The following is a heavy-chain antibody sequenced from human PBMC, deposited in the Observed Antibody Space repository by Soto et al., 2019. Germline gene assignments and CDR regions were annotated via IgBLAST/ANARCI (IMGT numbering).Heavy chain of an antibody. CDR1: GFTFSSYG. J-gene: IGHJ4*02. V-gene: IGHV3-33*01. D-gene: IGHD1-26*01. CDR3: ARAPNRSGSLDY. Sequence: QVQLVESGGGVVQPGRSLRLSCAASGFTFSSYGMHWVRQAPGKGLEWVAVIWYDGSNKYYADSVKGRFTISRDNSKNTLYLQMNSLRAEDTAVYYCARAPNRSGSLDYWGQGTLFTVSS. CDR2: IWYDGSNK.